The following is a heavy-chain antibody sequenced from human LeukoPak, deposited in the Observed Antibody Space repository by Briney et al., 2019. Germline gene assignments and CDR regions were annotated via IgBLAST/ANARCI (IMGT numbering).Heavy chain of an antibody. V-gene: IGHV4-34*01. Sequence: SETLSLTCAIYGGSFSGYYWSWIRQPPGKGLEWIGEINHSGSTNYNPSLKSRVTISVDTSKNQFSLKLSSVTAADTAVYYCATSAYCTGGNCYYFDNWGQGTLVTVSS. CDR3: ATSAYCTGGNCYYFDN. CDR1: GGSFSGYY. J-gene: IGHJ4*02. D-gene: IGHD2-15*01. CDR2: INHSGST.